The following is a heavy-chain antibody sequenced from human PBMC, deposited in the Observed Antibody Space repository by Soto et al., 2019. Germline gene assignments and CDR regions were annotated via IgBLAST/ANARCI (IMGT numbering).Heavy chain of an antibody. J-gene: IGHJ6*02. CDR2: ISTNGGNT. CDR1: GFTLSSYA. D-gene: IGHD6-6*01. CDR3: GKGNVRPNDYGLDG. V-gene: IGHV3-64D*08. Sequence: PGGSLRLSCSASGFTLSSYAMHWVRQAPGKGLEYVSAISTNGGNTYYADSVKGRFTISRDNSKNTLYLLMSSLRAEDTAVYYCGKGNVRPNDYGLDGWGQGTTVTVAS.